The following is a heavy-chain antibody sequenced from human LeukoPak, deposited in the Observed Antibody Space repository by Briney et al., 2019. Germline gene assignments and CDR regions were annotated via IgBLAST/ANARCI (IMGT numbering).Heavy chain of an antibody. CDR1: GFTFSDYY. Sequence: PGGSLRLSCAASGFTFSDYYMSWIRQAPGKGLEWVSYISSSGSTIYYXDSVXXRFTISRDNAKNSLYLQMNSLRAEDTAVYYCARDSSGWYRFDPWGQGTLVTVSS. J-gene: IGHJ5*02. CDR3: ARDSSGWYRFDP. CDR2: ISSSGSTI. V-gene: IGHV3-11*01. D-gene: IGHD6-19*01.